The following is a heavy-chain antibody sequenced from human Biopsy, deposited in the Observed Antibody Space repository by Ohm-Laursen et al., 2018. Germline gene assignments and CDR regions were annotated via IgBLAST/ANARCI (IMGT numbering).Heavy chain of an antibody. Sequence: GSSVKVSCKVSGYSLTELSMHWVRQAPGQGLEWMGGFAPENGRIVYSQKFQGRVTMTEGTSTSTAYMEVWRLRSDDTAVYYCAADINVWNVNYWGQGAQVIVSS. CDR1: GYSLTELS. J-gene: IGHJ4*02. D-gene: IGHD1-1*01. CDR3: AADINVWNVNY. CDR2: FAPENGRI. V-gene: IGHV1-24*01.